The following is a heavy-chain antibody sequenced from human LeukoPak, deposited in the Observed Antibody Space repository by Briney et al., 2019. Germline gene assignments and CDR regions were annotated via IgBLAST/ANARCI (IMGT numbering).Heavy chain of an antibody. D-gene: IGHD3-22*01. CDR3: ARGIVVVITGTNYFDY. J-gene: IGHJ4*02. V-gene: IGHV4-38-2*02. CDR2: IYHSGRT. CDR1: GYSIDSGYY. Sequence: SETLSLTCSVSGYSIDSGYYWGWIRQPPGKGLEWIGSIYHSGRTYYNPSLKSRVTISVDTSKNQFSLKLSSVTAADTAVYYCARGIVVVITGTNYFDYWGQGTLVTVSS.